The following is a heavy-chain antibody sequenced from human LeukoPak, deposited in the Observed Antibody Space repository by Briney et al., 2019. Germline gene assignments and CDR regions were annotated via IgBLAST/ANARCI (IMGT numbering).Heavy chain of an antibody. CDR1: GFTFSSYA. Sequence: GGSLRLSCAASGFTFSSYAMSWVRQAPGKGLEWVSAISGSGGGTYYADSVKGRFTISRDNSKNTLYLQMNSLRAEDTAVYYCAKDEASYYYDSSGRFDYWGQGTLVTVSS. V-gene: IGHV3-23*01. J-gene: IGHJ4*02. CDR3: AKDEASYYYDSSGRFDY. D-gene: IGHD3-22*01. CDR2: ISGSGGGT.